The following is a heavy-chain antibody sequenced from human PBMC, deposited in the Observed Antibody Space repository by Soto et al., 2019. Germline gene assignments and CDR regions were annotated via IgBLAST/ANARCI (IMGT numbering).Heavy chain of an antibody. CDR3: VKGRGVPLWFDP. J-gene: IGHJ5*02. Sequence: EVQLVESGGGLVQPGGSLRLSCSASGLTFSTYAMHWVRQAPGKGLEYVSGISSNGGSTYYADSVKGRFTISRDNYKNTLYLQMSSLRAEDTAMYYCVKGRGVPLWFDPWGQGTLVTVSS. CDR2: ISSNGGST. D-gene: IGHD3-10*01. V-gene: IGHV3-64D*06. CDR1: GLTFSTYA.